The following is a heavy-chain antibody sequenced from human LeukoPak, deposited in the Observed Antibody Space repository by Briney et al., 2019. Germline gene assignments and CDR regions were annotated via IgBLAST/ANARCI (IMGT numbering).Heavy chain of an antibody. V-gene: IGHV4-39*01. CDR1: GGSISSSSYY. CDR3: ASKYSSSWYRGSSGWFDP. J-gene: IGHJ5*02. D-gene: IGHD6-13*01. CDR2: IYYSGST. Sequence: SETLSLTCTVSGGSISSSSYYWGWIRQPPGNRLEWIGSIYYSGSTYYNPSLKSRVTISVDTSKNQFSLKLSSVTAADTAVYYCASKYSSSWYRGSSGWFDPWGQGTLVTVSS.